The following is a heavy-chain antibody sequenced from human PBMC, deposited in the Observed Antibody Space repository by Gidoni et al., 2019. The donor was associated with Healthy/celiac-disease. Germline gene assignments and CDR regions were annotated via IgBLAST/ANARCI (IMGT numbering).Heavy chain of an antibody. Sequence: QVQLPESGHGLVKPSQTLSLTCTVSGGSISSGGYYWSWIRQPPGKGLEWIGYIYYSGSTYYNPSLKSRVTISVDTSKNQFSLKLSSVTSADTAVYYCARGLRTTVTSYWYFDLWGRGTLVTVSS. CDR3: ARGLRTTVTSYWYFDL. D-gene: IGHD4-17*01. CDR2: IYYSGST. CDR1: GGSISSGGYY. V-gene: IGHV4-31*03. J-gene: IGHJ2*01.